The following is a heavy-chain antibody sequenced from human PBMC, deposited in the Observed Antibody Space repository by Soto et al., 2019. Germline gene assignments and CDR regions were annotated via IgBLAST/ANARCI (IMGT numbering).Heavy chain of an antibody. V-gene: IGHV1-69*01. CDR3: ARDGYNTGHFDY. J-gene: IGHJ4*02. D-gene: IGHD5-12*01. Sequence: QVQLVQSAAEVKKPGSSVKVSCKASGGTFSSYAISWVRQAPGQGLEWMGGIIPIFGRANYAQKFQGRVTITADESTSTAYMELSSLRSEDTAVYYCARDGYNTGHFDYWGQGTLVTVSS. CDR2: IIPIFGRA. CDR1: GGTFSSYA.